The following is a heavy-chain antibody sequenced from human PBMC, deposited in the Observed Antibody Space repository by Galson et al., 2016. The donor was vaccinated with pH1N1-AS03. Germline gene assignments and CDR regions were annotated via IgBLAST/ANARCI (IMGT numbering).Heavy chain of an antibody. V-gene: IGHV1-69*06. CDR2: ITPIFGTT. CDR3: ARAGREEYRSTSSNSYHYYYGMDV. D-gene: IGHD6-6*01. J-gene: IGHJ6*02. CDR1: GGTFSNSA. Sequence: SVKVSCKASGGTFSNSAFNWVRLAPGQGLEWMGGITPIFGTTKYAQKFQGRVTITADKSTSTADMELRSLRSEDTALYYCARAGREEYRSTSSNSYHYYYGMDVWGQGTTVIVSS.